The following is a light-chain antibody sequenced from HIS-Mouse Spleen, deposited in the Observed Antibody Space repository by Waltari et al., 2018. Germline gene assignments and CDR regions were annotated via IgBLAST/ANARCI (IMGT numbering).Light chain of an antibody. CDR3: CSYAGSYTGV. Sequence: QSALTQPRSVSGSPGQSVTISCTGTRSYVGGYNYVSWYQQHPGKAPKLMIYDVSKRPSGVPDRFSGSKSGNTASLTISGLQAEDEADYYCCSYAGSYTGVFGTGTKVTVL. V-gene: IGLV2-11*01. J-gene: IGLJ1*01. CDR2: DVS. CDR1: RSYVGGYNY.